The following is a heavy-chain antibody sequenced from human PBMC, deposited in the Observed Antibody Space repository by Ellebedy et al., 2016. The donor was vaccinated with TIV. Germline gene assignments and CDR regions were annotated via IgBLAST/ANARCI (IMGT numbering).Heavy chain of an antibody. V-gene: IGHV1-18*04. J-gene: IGHJ6*02. Sequence: ASVKVSCKASGYTFTSYGISWVRQAPGQGLEWMGWISAYNGNTNYAQKLQGRVTMTTDTSTSTAYMELRSLRSDDTAVYYCASNRVVTGYYYGMNVWGQGTTVTVSS. D-gene: IGHD3-10*01. CDR1: GYTFTSYG. CDR3: ASNRVVTGYYYGMNV. CDR2: ISAYNGNT.